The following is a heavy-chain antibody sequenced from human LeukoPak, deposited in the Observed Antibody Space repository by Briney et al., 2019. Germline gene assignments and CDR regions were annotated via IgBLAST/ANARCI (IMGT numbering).Heavy chain of an antibody. J-gene: IGHJ3*02. CDR3: ARNPNGDYIGAFDM. CDR1: GFTFTNFA. Sequence: GGSLRLSCAASGFTFTNFAMHWVRQAPGRGLQWVSGISGSGTYYADFAKGRFTISRNNSKNTLYLQMNSLRAEDTATYYCARNPNGDYIGAFDMWGQGTMVTVS. CDR2: ISGSGT. V-gene: IGHV3-23*01. D-gene: IGHD4-17*01.